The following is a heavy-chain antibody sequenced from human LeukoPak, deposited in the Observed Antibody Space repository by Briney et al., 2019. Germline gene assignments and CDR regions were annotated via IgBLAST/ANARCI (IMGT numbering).Heavy chain of an antibody. D-gene: IGHD5-12*01. CDR3: ARAWLRLNPYFDY. CDR2: INPNSGGT. J-gene: IGHJ4*02. CDR1: GYTFTGYY. Sequence: GASVKVSCKASGYTFTGYYMHWVRQAPGQGLEWMGWINPNSGGTNYAQKFQGWVTMTRDTSISTSYMELSRLRSDDTAVYYCARAWLRLNPYFDYWGQGTLVTVSS. V-gene: IGHV1-2*04.